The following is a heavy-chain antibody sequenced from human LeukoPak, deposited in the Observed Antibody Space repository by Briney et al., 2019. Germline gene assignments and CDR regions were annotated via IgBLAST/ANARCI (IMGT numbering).Heavy chain of an antibody. Sequence: GGSLRLSCAASGFTFSIYGMSWVRQAPGKGLEWVSSISSSSSYIYYADSVKGRFTISRDNAKNSLYLQMNSLRAEDTAVYYCASDRGGSAFDIWGQGTMVTASS. CDR3: ASDRGGSAFDI. CDR1: GFTFSIYG. D-gene: IGHD1-14*01. CDR2: ISSSSSYI. J-gene: IGHJ3*02. V-gene: IGHV3-21*01.